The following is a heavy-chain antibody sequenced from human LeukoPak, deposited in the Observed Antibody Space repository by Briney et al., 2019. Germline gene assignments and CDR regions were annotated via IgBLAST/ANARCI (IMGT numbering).Heavy chain of an antibody. CDR1: GYTLTSYA. V-gene: IGHV7-4-1*02. CDR3: ARKSVAATPRDIVYQYSYMDV. D-gene: IGHD2-15*01. J-gene: IGHJ6*03. CDR2: ISTSTGNP. Sequence: ASVKVSCKSSGYTLTSYAMNWVRQAPGQGLEWMGWISTSTGNPTYAQGFTGRFVFSLDTSVSTAYLQISSLKAEDTAVYYCARKSVAATPRDIVYQYSYMDVWGKGTTVTVSS.